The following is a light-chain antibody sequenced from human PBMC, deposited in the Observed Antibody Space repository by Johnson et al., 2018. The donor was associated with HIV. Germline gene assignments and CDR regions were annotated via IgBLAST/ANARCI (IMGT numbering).Light chain of an antibody. J-gene: IGLJ1*01. Sequence: QSVLTQPPSVSAAPGQKVTISCSGSSSNIGNNYVSWYQQLPGTAPKLLIYDNNKRPSGIPDRFSGSKSATSATLGITALLTGDEADYYCGTWDSSLSAVVFGSGTKVTVL. CDR1: SSNIGNNY. CDR3: GTWDSSLSAVV. V-gene: IGLV1-51*01. CDR2: DNN.